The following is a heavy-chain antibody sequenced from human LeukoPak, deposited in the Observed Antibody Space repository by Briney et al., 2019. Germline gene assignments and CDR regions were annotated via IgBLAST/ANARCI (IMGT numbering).Heavy chain of an antibody. V-gene: IGHV4-4*02. D-gene: IGHD2-21*02. Sequence: SETLSLTCAVSGGSISSSNWWSWVRQPPGKGLEWIGEIYHSGSTIYNPSLKSRVTISVDKSKNQFSLKLSSVTAADTAVYYCARDGTARHAFDIWGQGTMVTVSS. CDR1: GGSISSSNW. CDR2: IYHSGST. CDR3: ARDGTARHAFDI. J-gene: IGHJ3*02.